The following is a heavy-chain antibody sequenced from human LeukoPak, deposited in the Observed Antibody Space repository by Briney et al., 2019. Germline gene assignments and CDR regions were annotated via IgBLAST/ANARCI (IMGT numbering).Heavy chain of an antibody. D-gene: IGHD1-1*01. J-gene: IGHJ4*02. V-gene: IGHV3-23*01. CDR1: GFTFSSYA. CDR2: ISGSGGST. CDR3: AMGRTGTPWGPFDY. Sequence: GGSLRLSCGASGFTFSSYAMSWVRQAPGKGLEWVSAISGSGGSTYYADSVKGRFAISRDNSKSTLYLQMDSLRAGDAALYYCAMGRTGTPWGPFDYWGQGTLVTVSS.